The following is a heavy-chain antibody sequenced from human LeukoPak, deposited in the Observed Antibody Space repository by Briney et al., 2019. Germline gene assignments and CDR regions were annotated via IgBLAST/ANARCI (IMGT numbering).Heavy chain of an antibody. D-gene: IGHD6-19*01. CDR3: ARAPSSGWPYYYYYMDV. CDR1: GGSISSYY. J-gene: IGHJ6*03. V-gene: IGHV4-4*07. CDR2: IYTSGST. Sequence: PSETLSLTCTVSGGSISSYYWSWIRQPAGKGLEWIGRIYTSGSTNYNPSLKSRVTMSVDTSKNQFSLKLSSVTAADTAVYYCARAPSSGWPYYYYYMDVWGKGTTVTVSS.